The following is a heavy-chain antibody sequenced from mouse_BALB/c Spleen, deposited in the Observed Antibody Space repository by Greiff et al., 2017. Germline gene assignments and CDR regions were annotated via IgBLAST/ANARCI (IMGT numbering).Heavy chain of an antibody. D-gene: IGHD2-1*01. Sequence: EVQGVESGGGLVKPGGSLKLSCAASGFTFSSYAMSWVRQTPEKRLEWVASISSGGSTYYPDSVKGRFTISRDNARNILYLQMSSLRSEDTAMYYCARQDGNYVWFAYWGQGTLVTVSA. V-gene: IGHV5-6-5*01. J-gene: IGHJ3*01. CDR2: ISSGGST. CDR1: GFTFSSYA. CDR3: ARQDGNYVWFAY.